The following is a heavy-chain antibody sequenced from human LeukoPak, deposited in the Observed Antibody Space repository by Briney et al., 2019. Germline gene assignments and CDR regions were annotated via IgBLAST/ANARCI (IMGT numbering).Heavy chain of an antibody. CDR1: GFTFSSNA. Sequence: GGSLRLPCAASGFTFSSNAMSWVRQAPGKGLEWVSAISGSGGSTYYADSVKGRFTISRDNSKNTLYLQMNSLRAEDTAVYYCAKRDCSSTSCYVLDYWGQGTLVTVSS. J-gene: IGHJ4*02. CDR2: ISGSGGST. V-gene: IGHV3-23*01. CDR3: AKRDCSSTSCYVLDY. D-gene: IGHD2-2*01.